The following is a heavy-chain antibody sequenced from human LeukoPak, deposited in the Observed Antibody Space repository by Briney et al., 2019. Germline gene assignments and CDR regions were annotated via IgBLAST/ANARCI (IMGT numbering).Heavy chain of an antibody. D-gene: IGHD1-26*01. J-gene: IGHJ3*02. CDR1: GLSFSSLW. V-gene: IGHV3-48*04. Sequence: GGSLRLSCVASGLSFSSLWMSWVRQAPGKGLEWISYISNTGSIIYYADSVKGRFTISRDNAKNSLYLQMNSLRAEDTAMYYCAREHMGVSAFDIWGQGTMVTVSS. CDR3: AREHMGVSAFDI. CDR2: ISNTGSII.